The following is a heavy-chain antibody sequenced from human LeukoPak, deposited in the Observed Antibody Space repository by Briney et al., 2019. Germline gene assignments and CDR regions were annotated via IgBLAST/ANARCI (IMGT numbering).Heavy chain of an antibody. Sequence: ASVRLSCKASGYTFTGYYMHWVRQAPGQGLEWMGWVNPNSGGTNYAQKFQGRVTMTRDTSISTAYMELSRLRSDDTAVYYCARDPALGYCSGGSCYFFDYWGQGTLVTVSS. D-gene: IGHD2-15*01. CDR1: GYTFTGYY. CDR3: ARDPALGYCSGGSCYFFDY. V-gene: IGHV1-2*02. CDR2: VNPNSGGT. J-gene: IGHJ4*02.